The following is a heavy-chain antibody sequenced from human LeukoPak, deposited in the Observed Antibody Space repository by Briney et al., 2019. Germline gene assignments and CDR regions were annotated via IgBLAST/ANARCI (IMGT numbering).Heavy chain of an antibody. CDR1: SGSISSSTYY. V-gene: IGHV4-39*01. D-gene: IGHD3-10*01. CDR3: ARHYHYDSGSYMPFHI. J-gene: IGHJ3*02. CDR2: IYFSGNT. Sequence: SETLSLTCTVSSGSISSSTYYWGWIRQPPGKGLEWIGSIYFSGNTFYNPSLKSRVTISVDTSKNQISLKLSSVTAADTAVYYCARHYHYDSGSYMPFHIWGQGTMVTVSS.